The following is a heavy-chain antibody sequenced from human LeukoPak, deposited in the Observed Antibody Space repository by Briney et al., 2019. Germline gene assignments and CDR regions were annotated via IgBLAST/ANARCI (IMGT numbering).Heavy chain of an antibody. Sequence: GGSLRLSCAASGFTFSDYYMSWIRQAPGKGLEWVSYISSSGSTIYYADSVKGRFTFSRDNAKNSLYLQMNSLRAEDTAVYYCASGPGHSSSWYFDYWGQGTLVTVSS. V-gene: IGHV3-11*04. CDR1: GFTFSDYY. CDR2: ISSSGSTI. D-gene: IGHD6-13*01. CDR3: ASGPGHSSSWYFDY. J-gene: IGHJ4*02.